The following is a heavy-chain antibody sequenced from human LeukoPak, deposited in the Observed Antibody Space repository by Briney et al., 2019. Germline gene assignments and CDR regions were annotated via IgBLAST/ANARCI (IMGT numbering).Heavy chain of an antibody. CDR3: ARIGIHGESYYGMDV. CDR2: IYYSGST. Sequence: NPSETLSLTCTVSGGSISSSTYYWGWIRQPPGKGLEWIGSIYYSGSTYYNPSLKSRVTISVDTSKNQFSLKLSSVTAADTAVYYCARIGIHGESYYGMDVWGQGTTVTVSS. V-gene: IGHV4-39*01. D-gene: IGHD5-18*01. CDR1: GGSISSSTYY. J-gene: IGHJ6*02.